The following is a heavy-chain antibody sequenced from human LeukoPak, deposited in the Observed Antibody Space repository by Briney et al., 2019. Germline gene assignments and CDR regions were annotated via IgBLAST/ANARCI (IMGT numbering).Heavy chain of an antibody. D-gene: IGHD2-21*01. CDR3: ASPGSDRNYYFDY. CDR1: GGSFSGYY. Sequence: SETLSLTCAVYGGSFSGYYWSWIRQPPGKGLEWIGEINHSGSTNYNPSLKSRVTISVDTSKNQFSLKLSSVTAADTAVYYCASPGSDRNYYFDYWGQGTLVTVSS. J-gene: IGHJ4*02. CDR2: INHSGST. V-gene: IGHV4-34*01.